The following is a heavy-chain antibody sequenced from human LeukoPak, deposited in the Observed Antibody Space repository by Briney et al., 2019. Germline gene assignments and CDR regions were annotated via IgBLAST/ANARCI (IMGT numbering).Heavy chain of an antibody. CDR3: ASNRLNYDFWSGYFEGPPYYFDY. V-gene: IGHV3-21*01. Sequence: TGRSLRLSCAASGFTFSSYAMHWVRQAPGKGLEWVSSISSSSSYIYYADSVKGRFTISRDNAKNSLYLQMNSLRAEDTTVYYCASNRLNYDFWSGYFEGPPYYFDYWGQGTLVTVSS. CDR1: GFTFSSYA. D-gene: IGHD3-3*01. J-gene: IGHJ4*02. CDR2: ISSSSSYI.